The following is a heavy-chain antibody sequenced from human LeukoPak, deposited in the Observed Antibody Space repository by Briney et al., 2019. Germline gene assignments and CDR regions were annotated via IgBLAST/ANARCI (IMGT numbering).Heavy chain of an antibody. CDR2: ISAYNGNT. Sequence: GASVKVSCKASGYTSTSYGISWVRQAPGQGLEWMGWISAYNGNTNYAQKLQGRVTMTTDTSTSTAYMELRSLRSDDTAVYYCARIPYYGSGSYSRAYWGQGTLVTVSS. J-gene: IGHJ4*02. V-gene: IGHV1-18*01. CDR3: ARIPYYGSGSYSRAY. CDR1: GYTSTSYG. D-gene: IGHD3-10*01.